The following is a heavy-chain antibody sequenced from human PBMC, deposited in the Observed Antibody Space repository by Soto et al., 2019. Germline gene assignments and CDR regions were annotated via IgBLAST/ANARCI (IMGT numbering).Heavy chain of an antibody. D-gene: IGHD3-22*01. V-gene: IGHV4-59*01. Sequence: SETLSLTCTVSGGSISSYYWSWIRQPPGKGLEWIGYIYYSGSTNYNPSLKSRVTISVDTSKNQFSLKLSSVTAADTAVYYCARSLGTYYYDSIGAYWGQGTLVTVS. J-gene: IGHJ4*02. CDR1: GGSISSYY. CDR3: ARSLGTYYYDSIGAY. CDR2: IYYSGST.